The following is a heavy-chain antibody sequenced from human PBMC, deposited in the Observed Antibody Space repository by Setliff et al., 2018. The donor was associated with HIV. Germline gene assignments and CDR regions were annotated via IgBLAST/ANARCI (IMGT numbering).Heavy chain of an antibody. Sequence: PSETLSLTCTVSGGSINSGGYSWSWTRQPPGKGLEWIGYIYHSGSAIYNPSLSSRVIISVDRSKNQLSLKMNSVTAADTAVYYCARGRGSSSSWPIDYWGQGTLVTVSS. CDR3: ARGRGSSSSWPIDY. CDR1: GGSINSGGYS. CDR2: IYHSGSA. J-gene: IGHJ4*02. D-gene: IGHD6-13*01. V-gene: IGHV4-30-2*01.